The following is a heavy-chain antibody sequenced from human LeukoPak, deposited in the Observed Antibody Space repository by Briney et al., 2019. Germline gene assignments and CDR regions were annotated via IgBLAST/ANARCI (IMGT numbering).Heavy chain of an antibody. D-gene: IGHD1-26*01. CDR1: GGSISSSSYY. Sequence: SETLSLTCTVSGGSISSSSYYWGWIRQPPGKGLEWIGSIYYSGSTYYNPSLKSRVTISVDTSKNQFSLKLSSVTAADTAVYYCARGGKWEPSVFDYWGQGTLVTVSS. CDR3: ARGGKWEPSVFDY. CDR2: IYYSGST. J-gene: IGHJ4*02. V-gene: IGHV4-39*07.